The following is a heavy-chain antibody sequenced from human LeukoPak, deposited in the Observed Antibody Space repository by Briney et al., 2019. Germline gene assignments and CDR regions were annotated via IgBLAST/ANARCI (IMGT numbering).Heavy chain of an antibody. J-gene: IGHJ4*02. Sequence: GGSLRLSCAASGFTFSSYGMHWVRQAPGKGLEWVAFIRYDGSNKYYADSVKGRFTIPRDNSKNTLYLQMNSLRAEDTAVYYCENAAAGVPAAIPARLDYWGQGTLVTVSS. CDR2: IRYDGSNK. D-gene: IGHD2-2*02. CDR1: GFTFSSYG. CDR3: ENAAAGVPAAIPARLDY. V-gene: IGHV3-30*02.